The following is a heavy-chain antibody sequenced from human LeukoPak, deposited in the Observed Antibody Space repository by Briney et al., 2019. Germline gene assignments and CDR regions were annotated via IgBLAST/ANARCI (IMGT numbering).Heavy chain of an antibody. CDR1: GYTFTNYV. CDR3: ASPYSSGSYYDTFTI. CDR2: INAASGNT. J-gene: IGHJ3*02. D-gene: IGHD3-10*01. V-gene: IGHV1-3*01. Sequence: ASVTISCKASGYTFTNYVFHWVRQAPGQRLEWMGWINAASGNTKYSQTFQGRVTITRDTSASTAYMELSSLRSEDTAIYYCASPYSSGSYYDTFTIWGQGTMVIVSS.